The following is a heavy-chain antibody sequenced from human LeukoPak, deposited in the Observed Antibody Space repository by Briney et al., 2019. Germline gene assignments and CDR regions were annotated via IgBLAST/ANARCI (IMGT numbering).Heavy chain of an antibody. Sequence: SETLSLTCAVSGYSISSSNWWGWIRQPPGKGLEWIGYIYYSGSTYYNPSLKSRVTMSVDTSKNQFSLKLSSVTAVDTAMYYCARNVGDSGSYAVAFDIWGQGTMVTVSS. CDR3: ARNVGDSGSYAVAFDI. J-gene: IGHJ3*02. V-gene: IGHV4-28*01. D-gene: IGHD1-26*01. CDR2: IYYSGST. CDR1: GYSISSSNW.